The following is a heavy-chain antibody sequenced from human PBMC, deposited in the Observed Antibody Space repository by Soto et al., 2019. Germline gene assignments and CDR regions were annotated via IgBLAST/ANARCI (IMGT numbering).Heavy chain of an antibody. D-gene: IGHD4-17*01. CDR1: GFTFTTYS. J-gene: IGHJ4*02. CDR3: AKDMKWGGMTTIHYFDS. V-gene: IGHV3-9*01. CDR2: ISANGDTI. Sequence: GGSLRLSCAASGFTFTTYSMTWVRQAPGKGLEWVSGISANGDTIDYADSVKGRFTISRDNAKNSLFLQMNSLRPEDTALYYCAKDMKWGGMTTIHYFDSWGQGTQVTVSS.